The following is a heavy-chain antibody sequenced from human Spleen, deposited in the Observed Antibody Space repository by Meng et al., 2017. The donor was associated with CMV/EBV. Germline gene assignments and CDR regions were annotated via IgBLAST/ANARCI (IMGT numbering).Heavy chain of an antibody. CDR2: ISGSGGTT. CDR1: GFPFSSFA. J-gene: IGHJ4*02. D-gene: IGHD3-22*01. CDR3: AKGGSNTVIRVDTLFDY. Sequence: GESLKISCAASGFPFSSFAMSWVRQAPGEGLEWVSVISGSGGTTYYADSVKGRFTISRDNSKNTVYLQMNSLRAEDTAVYYCAKGGSNTVIRVDTLFDYWGQGTLVTVSS. V-gene: IGHV3-23*01.